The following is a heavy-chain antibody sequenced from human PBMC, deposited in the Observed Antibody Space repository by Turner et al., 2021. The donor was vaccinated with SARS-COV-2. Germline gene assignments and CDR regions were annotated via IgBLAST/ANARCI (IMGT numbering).Heavy chain of an antibody. CDR2: VYDDGSS. CDR3: ASGSGSYSAWYFDY. Sequence: QVQLQESRQGPVKTSETLYLTCSLAGGSITSYYWSWIRQAPGKGLEWIGYVYDDGSSNYNPSLKGRVTISVDTSKNQCSLKLTSVTAAYTAVYYCASGSGSYSAWYFDYWGQGTLVTVSS. CDR1: GGSITSYY. V-gene: IGHV4-59*01. D-gene: IGHD2-21*02. J-gene: IGHJ4*02.